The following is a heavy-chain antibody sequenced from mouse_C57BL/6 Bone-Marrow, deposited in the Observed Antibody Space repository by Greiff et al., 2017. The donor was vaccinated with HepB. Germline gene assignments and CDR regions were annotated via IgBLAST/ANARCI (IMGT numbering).Heavy chain of an antibody. D-gene: IGHD2-4*01. CDR3: ARSDYEDYAMDY. V-gene: IGHV1-75*01. J-gene: IGHJ4*01. CDR2: IFPGSGST. Sequence: VKLVESGPELVKPGASVKISCKASGYTFTDYYINWVKQRPGQGLEWIGWIFPGSGSTYYNEKFKGKATLTVDKSSSTAYMLLSSLTSEDSAVYFCARSDYEDYAMDYWGQGTSVTVSS. CDR1: GYTFTDYY.